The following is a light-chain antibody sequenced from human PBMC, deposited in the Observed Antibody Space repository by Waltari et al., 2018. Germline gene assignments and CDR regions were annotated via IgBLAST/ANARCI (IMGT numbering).Light chain of an antibody. CDR1: QSLLHSNGYNY. Sequence: DIVMTQSPLSLPVTPGDPASISCRSSQSLLHSNGYNYLDWYLQKPGQSPQLLIYLGSNRASGVPDRFSGGGSGTDFTLKISRVEAEDVGVYYCMQTLQTPFTFGQGTKLEIK. CDR3: MQTLQTPFT. V-gene: IGKV2-28*01. CDR2: LGS. J-gene: IGKJ2*01.